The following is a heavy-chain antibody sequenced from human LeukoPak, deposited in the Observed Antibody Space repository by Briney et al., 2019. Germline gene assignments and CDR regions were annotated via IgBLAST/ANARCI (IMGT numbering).Heavy chain of an antibody. CDR2: IYPGDSDT. V-gene: IGHV5-51*01. D-gene: IGHD5-18*01. Sequence: GESLKISCKGSGYSFTSYWIGWVRQMPGKGLEWMGIIYPGDSDTRYSPSFQGQVTISADKSISTAYLQWSSLKASDTAMYYCARLGRYAAMVRYYFDYWGQGTLVTVSS. CDR1: GYSFTSYW. CDR3: ARLGRYAAMVRYYFDY. J-gene: IGHJ4*02.